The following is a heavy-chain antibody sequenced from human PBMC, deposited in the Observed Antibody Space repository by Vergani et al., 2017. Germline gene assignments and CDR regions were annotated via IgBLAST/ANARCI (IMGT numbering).Heavy chain of an antibody. D-gene: IGHD2-15*01. Sequence: QVQLQESGPGLVKPSQTLSLTCTVSGGSINSHNYYWSWIRQPAGKGLEWIGRIHTSGSTNYNPSLESRVTMSEDTSKNQFSLKLTSVTAADTAVYFCARGSCLGGSCYKPLFDYGGQGILVTVSS. V-gene: IGHV4-61*02. CDR2: IHTSGST. CDR1: GGSINSHNYY. CDR3: ARGSCLGGSCYKPLFDY. J-gene: IGHJ4*02.